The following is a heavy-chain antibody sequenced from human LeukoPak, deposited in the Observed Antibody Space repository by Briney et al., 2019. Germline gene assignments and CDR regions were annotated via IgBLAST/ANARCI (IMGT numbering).Heavy chain of an antibody. CDR2: IKTDGSEK. CDR3: AREGALAKGVFDY. CDR1: GFTFSNYW. J-gene: IGHJ4*02. Sequence: PGGSLRLSCEGSGFTFSNYWMGWVRQAPGKGLQWVANIKTDGSEKYYVDSVKGRFTISRDNAKNSLYLQMNSLRAEDTAVYYCAREGALAKGVFDYWGQGTLVTVSS. D-gene: IGHD3-16*01. V-gene: IGHV3-7*01.